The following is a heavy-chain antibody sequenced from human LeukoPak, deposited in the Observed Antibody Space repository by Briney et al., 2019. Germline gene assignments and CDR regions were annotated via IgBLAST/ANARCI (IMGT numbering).Heavy chain of an antibody. Sequence: GGSLRLSCAASGFTFSSYGMHWVRQAPGKGLEWVAFIRYDGSNKYYADSVKGRFTISRDNSKNTLYLQMNSLTAEDTAVYYCAKDRADIVATIDYWGQGTLVTVSS. CDR2: IRYDGSNK. D-gene: IGHD5-12*01. V-gene: IGHV3-30*02. J-gene: IGHJ4*02. CDR3: AKDRADIVATIDY. CDR1: GFTFSSYG.